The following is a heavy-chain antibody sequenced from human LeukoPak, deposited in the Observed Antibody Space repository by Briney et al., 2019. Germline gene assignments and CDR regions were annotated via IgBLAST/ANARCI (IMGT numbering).Heavy chain of an antibody. V-gene: IGHV1-18*01. D-gene: IGHD3-3*01. CDR2: ISAYNGNT. J-gene: IGHJ4*02. CDR1: GYTFTSYG. CDR3: ARVLYYDFWSGYSSPDFDY. Sequence: ASVKVSCKASGYTFTSYGISWVRQAPGQGLEWMGWISAYNGNTNYAQKLQGRVTMTTDTSTSTAYMELRSLRSDDTAVYYCARVLYYDFWSGYSSPDFDYWGQGTPVTVSS.